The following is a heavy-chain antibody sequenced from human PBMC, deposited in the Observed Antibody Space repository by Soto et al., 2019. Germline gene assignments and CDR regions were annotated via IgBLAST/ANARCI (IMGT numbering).Heavy chain of an antibody. D-gene: IGHD2-15*01. J-gene: IGHJ5*02. V-gene: IGHV4-39*01. CDR1: GGSISSSSYY. Sequence: SETLSLTCTVSGGSISSSSYYWGWIRQPPGKGLEWIGSIYYSGSTYYNPSLKSRVTISVDTSKNQFSLKLSSVTAADTAVYYCARHSLGGYCSGGSCPNWFDPWGQGTLVTVSS. CDR2: IYYSGST. CDR3: ARHSLGGYCSGGSCPNWFDP.